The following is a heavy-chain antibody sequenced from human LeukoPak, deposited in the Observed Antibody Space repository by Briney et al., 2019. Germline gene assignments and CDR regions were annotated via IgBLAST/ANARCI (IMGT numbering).Heavy chain of an antibody. CDR3: AKPYYYESTGYKCYYYGGDA. CDR2: ISRSGGTT. Sequence: GGSLRLSCAGSGFTFSRYAMSWVRQAPGKGLEWVSAISRSGGTTYYADSVKGRSTISRDNSKNTLYLQMSSLRAEDTAIYYCAKPYYYESTGYKCYYYGGDAWGQGTTVTVTS. J-gene: IGHJ6*02. V-gene: IGHV3-23*01. D-gene: IGHD3-22*01. CDR1: GFTFSRYA.